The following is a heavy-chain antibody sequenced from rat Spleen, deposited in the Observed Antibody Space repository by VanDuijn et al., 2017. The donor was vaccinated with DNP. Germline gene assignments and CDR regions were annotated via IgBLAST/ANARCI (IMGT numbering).Heavy chain of an antibody. CDR2: ISYDGRNN. CDR1: GFTFSYYN. D-gene: IGHD1-11*01. J-gene: IGHJ2*01. CDR3: SRRNYGNSLNWFVY. V-gene: IGHV5-7*01. Sequence: EVQLVESGGGVVQRGRPLIPSGAASGFTFSYYNRGWVRQAPRKGLEWVASISYDGRNNYYGDSGKGRFTISRDNGKTTLYLQMDSLRSEDTATYYCSRRNYGNSLNWFVYWGQGVVVTVSS.